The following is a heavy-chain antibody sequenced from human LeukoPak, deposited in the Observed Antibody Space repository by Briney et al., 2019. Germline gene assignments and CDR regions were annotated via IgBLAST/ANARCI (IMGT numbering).Heavy chain of an antibody. CDR2: ISAYSGNT. D-gene: IGHD6-13*01. J-gene: IGHJ4*02. CDR3: ARDSHIAGVAYYFDY. CDR1: GYTFSAYG. Sequence: GASVKVSCKASGYTFSAYGISWVRRAPGQGLEWRGYISAYSGNTNYAQKLQGRVTMTTDTSTSTAYMELRSLRSDDTAVYYCARDSHIAGVAYYFDYWGQGTLVTVSS. V-gene: IGHV1-18*01.